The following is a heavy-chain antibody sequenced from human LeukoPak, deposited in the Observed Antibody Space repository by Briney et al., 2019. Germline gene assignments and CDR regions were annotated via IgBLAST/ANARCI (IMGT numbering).Heavy chain of an antibody. J-gene: IGHJ6*02. Sequence: RLSCAASGFTFSSYRLHWVRDAXGKGVVWVSHINSDGSSTGYADSVKGRLTISRDNAKNTLFLQMNSLRAEDTAVYYCARNPGMDVWGQGTTVTVSS. CDR2: INSDGSST. CDR1: GFTFSSYR. V-gene: IGHV3-74*01. CDR3: ARNPGMDV.